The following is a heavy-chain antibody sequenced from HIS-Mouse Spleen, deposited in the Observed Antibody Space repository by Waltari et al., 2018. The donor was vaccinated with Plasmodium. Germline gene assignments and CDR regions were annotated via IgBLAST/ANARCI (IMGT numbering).Heavy chain of an antibody. CDR2: INHSGST. CDR3: AWSYYGY. Sequence: QVQLQQWGAGLLKPSETLSLTCAVHGGSFSGYYWSWIRQPPGTGLVWIGEINHSGSTNYNPSLNSRVTISLYTSKTQCALKLSSVTAADTAVYYCAWSYYGYWGQGTLVTGSS. V-gene: IGHV4-34*01. J-gene: IGHJ4*02. D-gene: IGHD1-26*01. CDR1: GGSFSGYY.